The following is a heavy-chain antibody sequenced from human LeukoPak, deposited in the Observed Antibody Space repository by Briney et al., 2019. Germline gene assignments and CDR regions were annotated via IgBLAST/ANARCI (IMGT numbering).Heavy chain of an antibody. D-gene: IGHD3-10*01. J-gene: IGHJ5*02. Sequence: GGSLRLSCAASGFTFSRYWIHWVRQAPGKGLEWVSRINPDGSTTTYADSVKGRFTISRDNAKNTLYLQMNSLRAEDTAVYYCARDRTMVRGVMGVSFAWGQGTLVTVSS. CDR3: ARDRTMVRGVMGVSFA. CDR1: GFTFSRYW. V-gene: IGHV3-74*01. CDR2: INPDGSTT.